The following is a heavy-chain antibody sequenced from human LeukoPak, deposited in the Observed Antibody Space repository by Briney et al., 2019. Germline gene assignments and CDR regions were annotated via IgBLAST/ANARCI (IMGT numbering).Heavy chain of an antibody. CDR2: ISSSSSYI. Sequence: GGSLRLSCAASGFTFSSYSMNWVRQAPVKGLEWVSSISSSSSYIYYADSVKGRFTISRDNSKNTLYLQMNSLRAEDTAVYYCATDYGSGTYYTLDYWGQGTLVTVSS. D-gene: IGHD3-10*01. J-gene: IGHJ4*02. V-gene: IGHV3-21*04. CDR1: GFTFSSYS. CDR3: ATDYGSGTYYTLDY.